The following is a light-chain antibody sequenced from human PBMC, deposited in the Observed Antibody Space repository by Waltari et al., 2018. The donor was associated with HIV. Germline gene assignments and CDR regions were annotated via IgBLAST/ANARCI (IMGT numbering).Light chain of an antibody. CDR1: SLRSYY. J-gene: IGLJ2*01. V-gene: IGLV3-19*01. CDR2: DKN. CDR3: NSRDSSGHVI. Sequence: SSELTQDPAVSVALGQTVRITCQGDSLRSYYATWYLQKPGQAPLLVIYDKNNRPSGIPDRFSGSSSGNAASLTITGAQAEDEADYYCNSRDSSGHVIFGGGTKLTVL.